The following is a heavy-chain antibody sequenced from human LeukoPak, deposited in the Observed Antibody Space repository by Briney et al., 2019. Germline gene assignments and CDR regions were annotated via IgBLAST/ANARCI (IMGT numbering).Heavy chain of an antibody. CDR1: GFTFSSYA. CDR2: ISGSGGST. J-gene: IGHJ6*04. Sequence: GSLRLSCAASGFTFSSYAMSWVRQAPGKELEWVSAISGSGGSTYYADSVKGRFTISRDNSKNTLYLQMNSLRAEDTAVYYCAKDGAMVSYYYGMDVWGKGTTVTVSS. CDR3: AKDGAMVSYYYGMDV. V-gene: IGHV3-23*01. D-gene: IGHD5-18*01.